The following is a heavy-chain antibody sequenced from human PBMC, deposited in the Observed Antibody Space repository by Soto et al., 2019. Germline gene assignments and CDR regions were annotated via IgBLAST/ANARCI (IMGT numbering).Heavy chain of an antibody. CDR2: IYPGDSDT. CDR1: GYSFTSYW. D-gene: IGHD1-7*01. V-gene: IGHV5-51*01. J-gene: IGHJ6*02. Sequence: GESLKISCKGSGYSFTSYWIGWVRQMPGKGLEWMGIIYPGDSDTRYSPSFQGQVTISADKSTSTAYLQWSSLKASDTAMYYCARSTGTPYYYYGMDVWGQGTTVTVSS. CDR3: ARSTGTPYYYYGMDV.